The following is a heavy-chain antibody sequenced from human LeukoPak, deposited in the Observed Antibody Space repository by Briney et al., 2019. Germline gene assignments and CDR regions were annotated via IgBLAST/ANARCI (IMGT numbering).Heavy chain of an antibody. D-gene: IGHD3-10*01. CDR1: GGSISSYY. CDR3: ARGRSGSP. Sequence: PSETLSLTCTVYGGSISSYYSSWIRQPPGKGLEWIGYIYYSGSTNYNPSLKSRVTISVDTSKNQFSLKLSSVTAADTAVYYCARGRSGSPWGRRTLVTVSS. V-gene: IGHV4-59*01. J-gene: IGHJ5*02. CDR2: IYYSGST.